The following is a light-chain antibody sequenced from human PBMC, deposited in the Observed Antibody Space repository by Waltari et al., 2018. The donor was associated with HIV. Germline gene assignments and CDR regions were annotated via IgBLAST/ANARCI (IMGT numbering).Light chain of an antibody. V-gene: IGKV2-29*03. CDR2: EVS. Sequence: IVMTQTPLPLSVTPGQPASISCKSSQSLLSSDGETYFYGFLQKRGQRPQFRSYEVSSRFSGVTDRVSVRGWGTDLTQKISRVEADDLGVSYGMRGVEVPVTFGQGTRLGIE. CDR1: QSLLSSDGETY. CDR3: MRGVEVPVT. J-gene: IGKJ5*01.